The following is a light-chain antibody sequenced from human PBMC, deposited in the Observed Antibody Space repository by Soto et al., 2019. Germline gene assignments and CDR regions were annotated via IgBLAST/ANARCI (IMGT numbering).Light chain of an antibody. J-gene: IGLJ2*01. CDR2: DVT. CDR1: SSDVGAYNY. CDR3: CSYAGNYFVV. V-gene: IGLV2-11*01. Sequence: SVLTQPRSVSGSPGQSVTISCTGTSSDVGAYNYVSWYQQHPGKAPKLIVYDVTKRPSGVPDRFSGSKSGNTASLTISGLQAEDEADYYCCSYAGNYFVVFGGGTQLTVL.